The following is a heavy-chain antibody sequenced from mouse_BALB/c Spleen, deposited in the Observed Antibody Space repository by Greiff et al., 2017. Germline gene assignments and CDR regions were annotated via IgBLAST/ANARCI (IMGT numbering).Heavy chain of an antibody. J-gene: IGHJ4*01. CDR3: TRGGDLGWEEAMDY. CDR2: INPSNGGT. Sequence: QVQLQQPGAELVKPGASVKLSCKASGYTFTSYYMYWVKQRPGQGLEWIGGINPSNGGTNFTEKFKSKATLTVDKSSSTAYMQLSSLTSEDSAVYYCTRGGDLGWEEAMDYWGQGTSVTVSS. V-gene: IGHV1S81*02. CDR1: GYTFTSYY. D-gene: IGHD4-1*01.